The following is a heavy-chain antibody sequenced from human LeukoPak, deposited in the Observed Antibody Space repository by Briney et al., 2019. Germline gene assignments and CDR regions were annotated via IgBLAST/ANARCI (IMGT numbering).Heavy chain of an antibody. CDR2: INHSGST. Sequence: SETLSLTCAVSGGSFSGYYWNWIRQSPGKGLEWIGEINHSGSTHYNPSLKSRVTISMDKSKNQLYLKVTSVTAADTAVYYCARGGGYYFDYWGQGILVAVSS. V-gene: IGHV4-34*01. CDR3: ARGGGYYFDY. J-gene: IGHJ4*02. CDR1: GGSFSGYY. D-gene: IGHD5-12*01.